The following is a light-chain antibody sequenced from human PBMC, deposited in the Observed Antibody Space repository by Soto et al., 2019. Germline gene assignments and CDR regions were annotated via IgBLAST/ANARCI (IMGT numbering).Light chain of an antibody. CDR3: SSYTTSSTLYV. Sequence: QSALTQPASVSGSPGQSITISCTGTSSDVGSYNLVSWYQQHPGKAPKLLIYDVRNRPSGISNRFSGSKSRNTASLTISGLQAEDEADYYCSSYTTSSTLYVFGTGTKVTVL. CDR2: DVR. V-gene: IGLV2-14*02. J-gene: IGLJ1*01. CDR1: SSDVGSYNL.